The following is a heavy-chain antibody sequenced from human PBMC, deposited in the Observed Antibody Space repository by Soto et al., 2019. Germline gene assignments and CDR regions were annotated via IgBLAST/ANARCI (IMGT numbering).Heavy chain of an antibody. V-gene: IGHV3-30*03. J-gene: IGHJ6*02. CDR3: ARAPGNYYYYGMDV. D-gene: IGHD1-26*01. CDR2: ISYDGNNK. CDR1: GFTFSSYG. Sequence: GGSLRLSCAASGFTFSSYGMHWVRQAPGKGLEWVAVISYDGNNKYYADSVKGRFTISRDNSKNTPYLQMNSLRAEDTAVYYCARAPGNYYYYGMDVWGQGTTVTVSS.